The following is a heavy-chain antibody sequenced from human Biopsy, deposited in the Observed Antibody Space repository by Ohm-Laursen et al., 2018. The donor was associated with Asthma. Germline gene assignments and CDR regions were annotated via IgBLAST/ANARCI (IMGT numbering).Heavy chain of an antibody. CDR1: GDTFRTSA. J-gene: IGHJ6*02. V-gene: IGHV1-69*01. Sequence: SSVKVSCKTSGDTFRTSAFSWVRQAPGQGLEWMGGVIPLLDTGDSAQKFQGRVTITADESTSTAYMEVTSLRSEDTAIYYCARCQVGYSSGWSLLLKKIYYSGMDVWGQGTAVTVSS. D-gene: IGHD6-19*01. CDR3: ARCQVGYSSGWSLLLKKIYYSGMDV. CDR2: VIPLLDTG.